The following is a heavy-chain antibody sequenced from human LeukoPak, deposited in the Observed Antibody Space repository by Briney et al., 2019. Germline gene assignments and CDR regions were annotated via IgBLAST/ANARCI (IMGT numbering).Heavy chain of an antibody. CDR3: ARSPPRLEWLFPTYYFDY. CDR2: MNPNSGNT. CDR1: GYTFTSYD. V-gene: IGHV1-8*01. J-gene: IGHJ4*02. D-gene: IGHD3-3*01. Sequence: EASVTVSCKASGYTFTSYDINWVRQATGQGLEWMGWMNPNSGNTGYAQKFQGRVTMTRNTSISTAYMELSSLRSEDTAVYYCARSPPRLEWLFPTYYFDYWGQGTLVTVSS.